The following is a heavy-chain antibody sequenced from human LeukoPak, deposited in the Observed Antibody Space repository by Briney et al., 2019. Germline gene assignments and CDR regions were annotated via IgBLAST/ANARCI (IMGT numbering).Heavy chain of an antibody. D-gene: IGHD3-22*01. CDR1: RFTFSRYW. Sequence: GGSLRLSCAASRFTFSRYWIHWVRQAPGKGLVRVSRINSDGISTSYADSVKGRFTISRDNAKNTLYLQMNSLRAEDTAVYYCARDGNYYDSSGPADYWGQGTLVTVSS. CDR3: ARDGNYYDSSGPADY. J-gene: IGHJ4*02. V-gene: IGHV3-74*01. CDR2: INSDGIST.